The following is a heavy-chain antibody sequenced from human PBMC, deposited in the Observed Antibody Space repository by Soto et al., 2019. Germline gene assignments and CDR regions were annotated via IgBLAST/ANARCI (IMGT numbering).Heavy chain of an antibody. V-gene: IGHV1-69*02. CDR1: GGTFSSYT. CDR2: IIPILGIA. CDR3: ARVPSRHTVTTSD. Sequence: SVKVSCKASGGTFSSYTISWVRQAPGQGLEWMGRIIPILGIANYAQKFQGRVTITADKSTSTAYMELSSLRSEDTALYYCARVPSRHTVTTSDWGQGTLVTVSS. J-gene: IGHJ4*02. D-gene: IGHD4-17*01.